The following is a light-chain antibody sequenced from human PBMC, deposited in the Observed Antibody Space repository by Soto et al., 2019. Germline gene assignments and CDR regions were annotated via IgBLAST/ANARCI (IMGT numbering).Light chain of an antibody. CDR2: DAS. Sequence: PGERATISCRDSQTVSFFFAGYQQKPGQAPRLLIYDASKRATGTPARFSGSGSGRDFTTTTSSLEPEDFAVYYCQQRSNWPPFTFGHGTKVDIK. V-gene: IGKV3-11*02. CDR1: QTVSFF. CDR3: QQRSNWPPFT. J-gene: IGKJ3*01.